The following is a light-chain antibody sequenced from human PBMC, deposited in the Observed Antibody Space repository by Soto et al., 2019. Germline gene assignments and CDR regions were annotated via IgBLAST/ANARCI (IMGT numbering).Light chain of an antibody. CDR3: ISYTDRQSYL. CDR1: SSDIGSYDH. J-gene: IGLJ1*01. CDR2: AVS. Sequence: QSSLTQPASVSGSPGQSITISCSGTSSDIGSYDHVAWYQQFPGKSPKLIIYAVSDRPSGVSDRFSGSKSGISASLTISGLQTEEEADYYCISYTDRQSYLFGTGTKVTVL. V-gene: IGLV2-14*03.